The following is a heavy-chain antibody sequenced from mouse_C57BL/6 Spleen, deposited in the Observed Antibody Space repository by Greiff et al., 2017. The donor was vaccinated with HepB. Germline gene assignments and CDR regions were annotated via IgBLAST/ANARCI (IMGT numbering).Heavy chain of an antibody. V-gene: IGHV1-4*01. Sequence: VQLQQSGAELARPGASVKMSCKASGYTFTSYTMHWVKQRPGQGLEWIGYINPSSGYTKYNQKFKDKATLTADKSSSTAYMQLSSLPSEDSAVYYCARGGSYYGSFDYWGQGTTLTVSS. D-gene: IGHD1-1*01. CDR3: ARGGSYYGSFDY. J-gene: IGHJ2*01. CDR1: GYTFTSYT. CDR2: INPSSGYT.